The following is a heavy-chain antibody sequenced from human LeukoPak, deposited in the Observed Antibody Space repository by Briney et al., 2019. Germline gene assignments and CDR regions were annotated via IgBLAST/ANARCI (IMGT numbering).Heavy chain of an antibody. CDR2: IYSDGST. CDR1: GFTVRSTY. V-gene: IGHV3-53*01. CDR3: ARQNDYIHDY. D-gene: IGHD4-11*01. Sequence: GGSLRLSCAASGFTVRSTYMSWVRQAPGKGLEWVSVIYSDGSTYYADSVKGRFTISRDSSKNTLYLQMNSLRAEDTAVYYCARQNDYIHDYWGQGTLVTVSS. J-gene: IGHJ4*02.